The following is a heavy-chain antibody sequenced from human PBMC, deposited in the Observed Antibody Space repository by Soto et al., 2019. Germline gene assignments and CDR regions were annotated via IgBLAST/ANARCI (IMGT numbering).Heavy chain of an antibody. V-gene: IGHV3-30-3*01. Sequence: GGSLRLSCAASGFTFSSYAMHWVRQAPGKGLEWVAVISYDGSNKYYADSVKGRFTISRDNSKNTLYLQMNSLRAEDTAVYYCARDPVRGSYFDYWGQGTLVTVSS. CDR2: ISYDGSNK. J-gene: IGHJ4*02. CDR1: GFTFSSYA. CDR3: ARDPVRGSYFDY. D-gene: IGHD3-16*01.